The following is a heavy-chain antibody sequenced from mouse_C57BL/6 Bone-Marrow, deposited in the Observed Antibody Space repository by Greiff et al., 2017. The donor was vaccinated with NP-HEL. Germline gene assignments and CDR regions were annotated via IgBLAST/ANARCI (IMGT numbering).Heavy chain of an antibody. J-gene: IGHJ2*01. CDR2: ISSGGSYT. CDR3: ARQAVYFDY. CDR1: GFTFSSYG. Sequence: DVMLVESGGDLVKPGGSLKLSCAASGFTFSSYGMSWVRQTPDKRLEWVATISSGGSYTYYPDSVKGRFTISRDNAKNTLYLQMSSLKSEDTAMYYCARQAVYFDYWGQGTTLTVSS. V-gene: IGHV5-6*02.